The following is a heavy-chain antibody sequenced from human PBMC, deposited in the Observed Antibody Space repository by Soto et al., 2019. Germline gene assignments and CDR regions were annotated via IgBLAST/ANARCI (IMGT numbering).Heavy chain of an antibody. CDR2: IYYSGST. J-gene: IGHJ4*02. CDR1: GGSISSSSYY. V-gene: IGHV4-39*01. Sequence: PSETLSLTCTVSGGSISSSSYYWGWIRQPPGKGLEWIGSIYYSGSTYYNPSLKSRVTISVDTSKNQFSLKLSSVTAADTAVYYCARHALSTVRYFDWLLRNGNYFDYWGQGTLVTVSS. D-gene: IGHD3-9*01. CDR3: ARHALSTVRYFDWLLRNGNYFDY.